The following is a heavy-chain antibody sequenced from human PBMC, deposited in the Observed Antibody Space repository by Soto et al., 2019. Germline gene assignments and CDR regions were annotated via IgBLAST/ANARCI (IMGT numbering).Heavy chain of an antibody. Sequence: SVKVSGKAPGGTFSGYAISWVGQAPGQGVEWRGGSIPIFGTANYAQKFQGRVTITADKSTSTAYMELSSLRSEDTAVYYCARVRVVVVPAAIRHYGMDVWGQGTTVTVSS. CDR1: GGTFSGYA. V-gene: IGHV1-69*06. D-gene: IGHD2-2*02. CDR3: ARVRVVVVPAAIRHYGMDV. J-gene: IGHJ6*02. CDR2: SIPIFGTA.